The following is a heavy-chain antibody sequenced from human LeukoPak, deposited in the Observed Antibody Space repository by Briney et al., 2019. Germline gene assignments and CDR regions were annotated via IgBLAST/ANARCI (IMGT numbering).Heavy chain of an antibody. CDR1: GGSMSSYY. CDR3: ARTYYYGSGSFYTP. V-gene: IGHV4-4*07. CDR2: IYTSGST. Sequence: SETLSLTCSVSGGSMSSYYWSWMRQPAGKGLEWIGRIYTSGSTNYNPSLKSRVTMSIDTSKNQFSLKLRSVTAADTAVYYCARTYYYGSGSFYTPWGQGTLVTVSS. D-gene: IGHD3-10*01. J-gene: IGHJ5*02.